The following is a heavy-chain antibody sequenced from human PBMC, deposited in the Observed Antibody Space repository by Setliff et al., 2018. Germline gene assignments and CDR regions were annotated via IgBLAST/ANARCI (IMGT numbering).Heavy chain of an antibody. CDR3: ARDQWVRSPPLYFSYSMDV. CDR1: GESFSNNY. D-gene: IGHD5-12*01. CDR2: SNHGGST. J-gene: IGHJ6*02. V-gene: IGHV4-34*01. Sequence: SETLSLTCSVYGESFSNNYWSWIRQPPGKGLEWIGESNHGGSTSYHPSLKSRLTMSVDTSKNQFSLKLTSMTAADTAVYYCARDQWVRSPPLYFSYSMDVWGQGTTVTVSS.